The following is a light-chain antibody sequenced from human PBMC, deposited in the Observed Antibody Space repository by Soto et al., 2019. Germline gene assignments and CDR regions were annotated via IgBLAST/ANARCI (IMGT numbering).Light chain of an antibody. CDR2: EVS. CDR1: SSDVGAYTL. Sequence: QSALTQPASVSGSPGQSITISCTGTSSDVGAYTLVSWYQQYPGKAPRLIIYEVSKRPSGIPNRFSGSKSGNTASLTISGLQAEDEADYYCSSYTSSSTWVFGGGTKVTVL. CDR3: SSYTSSSTWV. V-gene: IGLV2-14*02. J-gene: IGLJ3*02.